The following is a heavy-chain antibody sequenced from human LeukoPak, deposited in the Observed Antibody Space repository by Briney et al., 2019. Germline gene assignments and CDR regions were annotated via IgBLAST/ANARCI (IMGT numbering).Heavy chain of an antibody. CDR2: IYSGGST. CDR1: GFTVSSNY. D-gene: IGHD4-11*01. V-gene: IGHV3-53*01. CDR3: ARFPPAMTTASPGDY. J-gene: IGHJ4*02. Sequence: PGGSLRLSCAASGFTVSSNYMSWVRQAPGKGLEWVSVIYSGGSTYYADSVKGRFTISRDNSKNTLYLQMNSLRAEDTAVYYCARFPPAMTTASPGDYWGQGTLVTVSS.